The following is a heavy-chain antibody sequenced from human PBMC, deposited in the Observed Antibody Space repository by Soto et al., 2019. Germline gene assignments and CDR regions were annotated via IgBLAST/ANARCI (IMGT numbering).Heavy chain of an antibody. CDR1: GFTFSSYA. CDR3: ARHPERIAEIGWFDP. Sequence: GGSLRLSCAASGFTFSSYAMTWVRQAPGKGLEWVSVISGSSSTIYYADSVKGRFTISRDNAKNSLYLQMNSLRAEDTAVYYCARHPERIAEIGWFDPWGQGTLVTVSS. J-gene: IGHJ5*02. CDR2: ISGSSSTI. V-gene: IGHV3-48*01. D-gene: IGHD6-13*01.